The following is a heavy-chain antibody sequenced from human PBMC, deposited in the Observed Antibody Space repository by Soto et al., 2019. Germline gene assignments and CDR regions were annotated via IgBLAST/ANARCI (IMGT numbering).Heavy chain of an antibody. J-gene: IGHJ5*02. CDR1: GFLFSSYA. D-gene: IGHD3-10*01. CDR3: AKTFFSGSGSYRGWFDP. V-gene: IGHV3-23*01. Sequence: EVQMLESGGGSVQPGGSLRLSCAASGFLFSSYAMTWVRQAPGKGLEWVSVISNTGESMYYADSVKGRFTISRDNSKNTVHLQMNSLRAEDTALYYCAKTFFSGSGSYRGWFDPWGQGILVTVSS. CDR2: ISNTGESM.